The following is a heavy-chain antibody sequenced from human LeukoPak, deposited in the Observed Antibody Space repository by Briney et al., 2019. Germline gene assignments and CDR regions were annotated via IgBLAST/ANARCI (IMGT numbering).Heavy chain of an antibody. D-gene: IGHD2-2*02. CDR3: AHVRGVPAAIDY. CDR1: GGSFSGYY. V-gene: IGHV4-34*01. Sequence: SETLSLTCAVYGGSFSGYYWSWIRQPPGKGLEWIGEINHSGSTNYNPSLKSRVTISVDTSKNQFSLKLSSVTAADTAVYYCAHVRGVPAAIDYWGQGTLVTVSS. J-gene: IGHJ4*02. CDR2: INHSGST.